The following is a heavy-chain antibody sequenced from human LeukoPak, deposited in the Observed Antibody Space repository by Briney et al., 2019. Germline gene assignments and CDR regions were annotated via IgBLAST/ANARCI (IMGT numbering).Heavy chain of an antibody. V-gene: IGHV3-48*03. CDR2: ISSSGSTI. CDR1: GFTFSSYE. D-gene: IGHD2-15*01. Sequence: GGSLRLSCAASGFTFSSYEMNWVRQAPGKGLEWVSYISSSGSTIYYADSVKGRFTISRDNAKNSLYLQMNSLRAEDTAVYYCARDRGGSYSAIDYWGQGTLVTVSS. J-gene: IGHJ4*02. CDR3: ARDRGGSYSAIDY.